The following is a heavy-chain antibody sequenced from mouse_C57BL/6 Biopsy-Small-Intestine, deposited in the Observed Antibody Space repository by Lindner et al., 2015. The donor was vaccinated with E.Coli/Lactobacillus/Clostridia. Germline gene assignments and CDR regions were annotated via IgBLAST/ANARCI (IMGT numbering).Heavy chain of an antibody. D-gene: IGHD1-1*01. V-gene: IGHV1-81*01. Sequence: VQLQESGSELARPGTSVRLSCKASGYTFTSFGISWVKQRPGQGLEWIGEIFPKIGNPLYNEKFKDKATLTADKSSSTAYMEVRSLTSEDSAIYFCARPYYGNSHWFFDVWGTGTTVTISS. CDR2: IFPKIGNP. CDR3: ARPYYGNSHWFFDV. J-gene: IGHJ1*03. CDR1: GYTFTSFG.